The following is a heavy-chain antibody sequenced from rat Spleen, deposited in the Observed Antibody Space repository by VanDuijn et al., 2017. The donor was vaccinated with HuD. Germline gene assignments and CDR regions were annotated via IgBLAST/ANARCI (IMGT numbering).Heavy chain of an antibody. Sequence: EVRLQESGPGLVKPSQSLSLTCSVTGYSITSSYRWSWIRKFPGNKLEWMGYINSEGTTNYNPSLKSRISITRDTSKNQFFLQVNSVTTEDTATYYCARDNNYKAYWGQGVMVTVSS. D-gene: IGHD1-10*01. V-gene: IGHV3-3*01. J-gene: IGHJ2*01. CDR1: GYSITSSYR. CDR2: INSEGTT. CDR3: ARDNNYKAY.